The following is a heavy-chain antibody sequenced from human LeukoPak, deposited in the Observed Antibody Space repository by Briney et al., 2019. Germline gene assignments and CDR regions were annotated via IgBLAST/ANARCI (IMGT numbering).Heavy chain of an antibody. V-gene: IGHV3-23*01. Sequence: GGSLRLSCAASGFTFTSYAMNWVRQAPGKGLEWVSAIRGDGETTYYADSVKGRFTISRDNAKNTLYLQMNSLRAEDTAVYYCTRDITLTRGGRSDYWGQGTLVTVSA. J-gene: IGHJ4*02. CDR3: TRDITLTRGGRSDY. CDR1: GFTFTSYA. CDR2: IRGDGETT. D-gene: IGHD3-10*01.